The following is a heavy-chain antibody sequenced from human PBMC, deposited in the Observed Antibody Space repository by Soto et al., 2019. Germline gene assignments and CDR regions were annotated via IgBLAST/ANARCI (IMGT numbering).Heavy chain of an antibody. CDR3: ARGHSTDCSNGVCSFFYNHEMDV. J-gene: IGHJ6*02. D-gene: IGHD2-8*01. V-gene: IGHV1-2*04. CDR1: GYSFTDYH. CDR2: INPKSGGT. Sequence: ASVKVSCKASGYSFTDYHIHWVRQAPGQGLEWLGRINPKSGGTSTAQKFQGWVTMTRDRSISTVYMELTRLRSDDTAVYFCARGHSTDCSNGVCSFFYNHEMDVWGQGTSVTVSS.